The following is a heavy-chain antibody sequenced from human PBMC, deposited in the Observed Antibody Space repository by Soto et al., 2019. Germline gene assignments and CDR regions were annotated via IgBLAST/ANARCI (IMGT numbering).Heavy chain of an antibody. CDR1: GFTFSNYA. D-gene: IGHD6-6*01. CDR2: ISGSGGST. J-gene: IGHJ3*02. CDR3: AKAEYSSSSADAFDI. Sequence: GGSLRLSCAASGFTFSNYAMSWVRQAPGKGLEWVSAISGSGGSTYYADSVKGRFTISRDNSKNTLYLQMNSLRAEDTAVYYCAKAEYSSSSADAFDIWGQGTMVTVSS. V-gene: IGHV3-23*01.